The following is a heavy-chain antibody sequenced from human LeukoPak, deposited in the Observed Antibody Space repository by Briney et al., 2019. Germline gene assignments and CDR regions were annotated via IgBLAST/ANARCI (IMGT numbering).Heavy chain of an antibody. Sequence: PGGSLRLSCAATGFTFTSYVMSWVRQAPGKGLEWVANIKQGGSEKYYVDSVKGRFTISRDDAKNSVYLQMNSLRAEDTAVYYCARDGIDYWGQGTLVTVSS. CDR3: ARDGIDY. CDR1: GFTFTSYV. J-gene: IGHJ4*02. CDR2: IKQGGSEK. V-gene: IGHV3-7*04. D-gene: IGHD2-15*01.